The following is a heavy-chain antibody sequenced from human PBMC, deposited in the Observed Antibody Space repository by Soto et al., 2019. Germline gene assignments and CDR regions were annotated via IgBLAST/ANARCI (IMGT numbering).Heavy chain of an antibody. D-gene: IGHD3-10*01. V-gene: IGHV1-69*17. CDR3: GGDAPPRSGIYYGMDV. CDR2: INPMLRIT. J-gene: IGHJ6*02. Sequence: QVQLVQSGAEVKKPGSSVKVSCKASGNNFNNYFINWVRQVPGQGLEWMGGINPMLRITQYRQQFQGRNTVTADRSPGQSYWEAGGLEFENTAVYYLGGDAPPRSGIYYGMDVWGQGTTITVSS. CDR1: GNNFNNYF.